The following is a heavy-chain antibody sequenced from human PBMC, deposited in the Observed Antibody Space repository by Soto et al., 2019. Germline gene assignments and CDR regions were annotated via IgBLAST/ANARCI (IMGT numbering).Heavy chain of an antibody. CDR1: GFTFSSYA. CDR3: ASHWKSSSSWYGGWFDP. V-gene: IGHV3-23*01. Sequence: GGSLRLSCAASGFTFSSYAMSWVRQAPGKGLEWVSAISGSGGSTYYADSVKGRFTISRDNSKNTLYLQMNSLRAEDTAVYYCASHWKSSSSWYGGWFDPWGQGTLVTVSS. CDR2: ISGSGGST. D-gene: IGHD6-13*01. J-gene: IGHJ5*02.